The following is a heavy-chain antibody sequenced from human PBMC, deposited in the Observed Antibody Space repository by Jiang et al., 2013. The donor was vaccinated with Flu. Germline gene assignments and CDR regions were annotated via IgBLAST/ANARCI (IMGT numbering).Heavy chain of an antibody. CDR1: GYTFTSYG. CDR3: ARDEPGPSVAVAAADY. Sequence: GAEVKKPGASVKVSCKASGYTFTSYGISWVRQAPGQGLEWMAWISVYNNNTNYAPKFQGRVTMTIDTSTSTAYMELRSLRSDDTAVYYCARDEPGPSVAVAAADYWGQGTLVTVSS. CDR2: ISVYNNNT. V-gene: IGHV1-18*01. J-gene: IGHJ4*02. D-gene: IGHD6-19*01.